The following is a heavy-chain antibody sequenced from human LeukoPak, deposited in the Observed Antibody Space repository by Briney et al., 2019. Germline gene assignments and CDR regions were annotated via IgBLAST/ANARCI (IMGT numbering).Heavy chain of an antibody. D-gene: IGHD1-14*01. CDR2: TSGSGGST. Sequence: GGSLRLSCATSGFTFMNYAMSWVRQAPGKGLEWVSGTSGSGGSTYYADSLKGRFTISRDNSKDTLYVQMNSLRAEDTAVYYCARSYGTYNWFDSWGQGTLVTASS. J-gene: IGHJ5*01. CDR1: GFTFMNYA. CDR3: ARSYGTYNWFDS. V-gene: IGHV3-23*01.